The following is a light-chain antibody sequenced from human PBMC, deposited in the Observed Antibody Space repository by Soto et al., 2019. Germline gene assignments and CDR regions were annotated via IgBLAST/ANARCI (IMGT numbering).Light chain of an antibody. CDR2: AAS. J-gene: IGKJ2*01. Sequence: DIQMTQSPSSLSASVGDTVTITCRASQSISNDLYWYQQKPGKAPKLLIYAASTLQGGVPAMFSGSGSGTDFTLTISSLQPEDFATYYCQQSYSTPPYTFGQGTRLEIK. CDR3: QQSYSTPPYT. CDR1: QSISND. V-gene: IGKV1-39*01.